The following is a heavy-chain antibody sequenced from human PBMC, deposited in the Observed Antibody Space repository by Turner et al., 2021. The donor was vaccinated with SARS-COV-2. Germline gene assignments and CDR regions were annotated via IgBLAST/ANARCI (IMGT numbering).Heavy chain of an antibody. CDR1: GFTFSNYA. D-gene: IGHD1-26*01. CDR3: AKVGGWELRKKWFFDL. Sequence: EAQLLESGGGLVQPGGSLRLSCAASGFTFSNYAMSWVRQAPGKGLGWVSFLSGSGDSTYHADSVKGRFTISRDNSKNTLYLQMNSLRAEDTAVYYCAKVGGWELRKKWFFDLWGRGTLVSVSS. J-gene: IGHJ2*01. CDR2: LSGSGDST. V-gene: IGHV3-23*01.